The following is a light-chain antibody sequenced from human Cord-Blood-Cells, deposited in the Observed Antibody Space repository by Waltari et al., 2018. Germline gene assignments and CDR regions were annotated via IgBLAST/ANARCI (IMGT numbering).Light chain of an antibody. CDR3: QQYNSYSPLT. J-gene: IGKJ4*01. V-gene: IGKV1-5*03. CDR2: KAS. CDR1: QSISSW. Sequence: DIQMTQSPSTLSASVGDRVTITCLASQSISSWLAWYQQKPGKAPKLLIYKASSLESGVPSRFIGSVSGTECTLTISSLQPDDFATDYCQQYNSYSPLTFGGGTKVEIK.